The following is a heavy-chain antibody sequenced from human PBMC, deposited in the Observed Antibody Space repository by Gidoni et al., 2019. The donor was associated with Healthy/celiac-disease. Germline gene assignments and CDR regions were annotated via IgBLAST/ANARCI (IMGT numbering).Heavy chain of an antibody. J-gene: IGHJ4*02. V-gene: IGHV5-51*01. CDR1: GYSFTSYW. CDR3: ARPYYYDSSGYPYYFDY. D-gene: IGHD3-22*01. CDR2: IYPGDSDT. Sequence: EVQLVQSGAEVKKPGESLKISCKGSGYSFTSYWIGWVRQMPGKGLEWMGFIYPGDSDTRYSPSFQGQVTISADKSISTAYLQWSSLKASDTAMYYCARPYYYDSSGYPYYFDYWGQGTLVTVSS.